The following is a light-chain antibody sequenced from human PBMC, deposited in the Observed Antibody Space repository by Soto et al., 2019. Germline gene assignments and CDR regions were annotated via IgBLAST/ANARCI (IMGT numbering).Light chain of an antibody. J-gene: IGKJ4*01. CDR1: QSVGSD. CDR3: QQRSIWPLT. Sequence: EIVMTQSPATLSVSPGERATLCCRASQSVGSDLAWYQQKPGQAPRLVIYDIFTRATGIPDRFSGSGSGTDFTLTISNLEPEDSAVYYCQQRSIWPLTFGGGTKVDIK. CDR2: DIF. V-gene: IGKV3-11*01.